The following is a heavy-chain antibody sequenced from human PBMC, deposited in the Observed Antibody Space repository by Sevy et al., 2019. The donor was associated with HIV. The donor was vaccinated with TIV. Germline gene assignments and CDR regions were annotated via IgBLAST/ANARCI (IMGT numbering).Heavy chain of an antibody. CDR1: GFTFSKYS. J-gene: IGHJ4*02. V-gene: IGHV3-23*01. D-gene: IGHD2-8*01. CDR2: LSFGCGEI. Sequence: GGSLRLSCAASGFTFSKYSMSWVRQPPGKGLEWVSTLSFGCGEINYADSVKGRFTISRDNSKSSLYLSMNNLRPEDTAVYYCAREGCTKPHDYWGQGTLVTVSS. CDR3: AREGCTKPHDY.